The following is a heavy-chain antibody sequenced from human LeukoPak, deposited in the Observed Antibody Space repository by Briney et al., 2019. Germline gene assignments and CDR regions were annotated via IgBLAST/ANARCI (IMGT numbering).Heavy chain of an antibody. CDR3: ARENGRGAIFDY. D-gene: IGHD3-10*02. CDR1: GFTFSSYS. Sequence: GGSLRLSCAASGFTFSSYSMNWVRQAPGKGLEWVSSISSSSSYIYYADSVKGRFTISRDNAKNSLYLQMNSLRAEDTAVYYCARENGRGAIFDYWGQGTLVIVSS. J-gene: IGHJ4*02. V-gene: IGHV3-21*01. CDR2: ISSSSSYI.